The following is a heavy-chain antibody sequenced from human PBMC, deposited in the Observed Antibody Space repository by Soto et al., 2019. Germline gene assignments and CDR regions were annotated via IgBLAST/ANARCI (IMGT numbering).Heavy chain of an antibody. CDR2: IYATGTT. CDR1: GASISGGY. CDR3: VRDGTKTLRDWFDP. D-gene: IGHD1-1*01. Sequence: TLAQTGTVAGASISGGYWIWIKKSAGKGLEWIGRIYATGTTDYNPSLKSRVMMSVDTSKKQFSLKLRSVTAADTAVYYCVRDGTKTLRDWFDPWGQGISVTVSS. J-gene: IGHJ5*02. V-gene: IGHV4-4*07.